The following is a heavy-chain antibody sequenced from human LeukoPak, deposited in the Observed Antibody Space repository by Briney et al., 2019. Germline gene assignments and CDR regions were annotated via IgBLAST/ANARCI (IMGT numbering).Heavy chain of an antibody. J-gene: IGHJ6*03. CDR2: IYSGGST. Sequence: GGSLRLSCAASGFTVSSNYMSWVRQAPGKGLEWVSIIYSGGSTFYADSVKGRFTISRDNSKNTLYLQMNSLRAEDTAVYFCAKGSKAVLFTRDHYMDVWGKGTTVTISS. D-gene: IGHD6-19*01. CDR1: GFTVSSNY. CDR3: AKGSKAVLFTRDHYMDV. V-gene: IGHV3-53*05.